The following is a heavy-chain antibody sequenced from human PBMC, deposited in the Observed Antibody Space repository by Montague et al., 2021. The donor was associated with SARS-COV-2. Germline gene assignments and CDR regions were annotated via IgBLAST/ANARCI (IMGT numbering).Heavy chain of an antibody. CDR1: GASIRGNP. CDR2: VRDTGTT. D-gene: IGHD3-3*02. CDR3: ARFVKTGTTSAFDR. V-gene: IGHV4-59*01. Sequence: SETLSLTCGVFGASIRGNPWSWLRKLPGKGLEWIGDVRDTGTTNYNPSVRSRANIFVDTSKAQFSLTLTSVNAADTAVYYCARFVKTGTTSAFDRWGQGTLVIVSS. J-gene: IGHJ1*01.